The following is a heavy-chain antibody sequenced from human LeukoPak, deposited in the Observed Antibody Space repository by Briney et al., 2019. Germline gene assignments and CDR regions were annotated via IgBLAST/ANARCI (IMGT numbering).Heavy chain of an antibody. CDR1: GYIFTGYY. Sequence: ASVKVSCKASGYIFTGYYMHWVRQAPGQGLEWMGWINPNSGDTNYAQKFQGRVTMTRDTSISTAYMELSRLRSDDTAVYYCARDDFSRGRYGSGSYRVFMDVWGKGTTVTISS. CDR3: ARDDFSRGRYGSGSYRVFMDV. J-gene: IGHJ6*03. V-gene: IGHV1-2*02. D-gene: IGHD3-10*01. CDR2: INPNSGDT.